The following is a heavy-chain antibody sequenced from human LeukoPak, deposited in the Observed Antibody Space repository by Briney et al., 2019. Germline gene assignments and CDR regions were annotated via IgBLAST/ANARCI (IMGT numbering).Heavy chain of an antibody. V-gene: IGHV3-23*01. J-gene: IGHJ4*02. CDR2: ISGSGGST. D-gene: IGHD5-12*01. Sequence: PGGSLRLSCAASGFTFSSYAMSWVRQAPWKGLEWVSAISGSGGSTYYADSVKGRFTISRDNSKNTLYLQMNSLRAEDTAVYYCAKDTPIPRGYSGYDLGGNYFDYWGQGTLVTVSS. CDR1: GFTFSSYA. CDR3: AKDTPIPRGYSGYDLGGNYFDY.